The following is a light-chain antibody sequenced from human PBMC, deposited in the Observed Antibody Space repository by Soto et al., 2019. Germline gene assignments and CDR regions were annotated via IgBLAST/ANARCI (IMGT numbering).Light chain of an antibody. V-gene: IGKV1-5*03. CDR2: KAS. CDR3: QQYDSYST. Sequence: DIQMTQSPSTLSASVGDRVTITFRARQSISSYLAWYEQKPGKAPKLLIYKASSLESGVPSRFSGSGSGTEFILTISSLQPDDFATYYCQQYDSYSTFGQGTKV. J-gene: IGKJ1*01. CDR1: QSISSY.